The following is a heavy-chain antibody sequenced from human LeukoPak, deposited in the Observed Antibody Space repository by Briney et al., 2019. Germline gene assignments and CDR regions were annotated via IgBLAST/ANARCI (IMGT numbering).Heavy chain of an antibody. V-gene: IGHV3-23*01. CDR3: ARDLWLAAAGPPDYYYYGMDV. Sequence: GGSLRLSCAASGFTFSSYAMSWVRQAPGKGLEWVSGISGSGGSTYYADSVKGRFTISRDNSKNTLYLQMNSLRAEDTAVYYCARDLWLAAAGPPDYYYYGMDVWGQGTTVTVSS. CDR1: GFTFSSYA. CDR2: ISGSGGST. D-gene: IGHD6-13*01. J-gene: IGHJ6*02.